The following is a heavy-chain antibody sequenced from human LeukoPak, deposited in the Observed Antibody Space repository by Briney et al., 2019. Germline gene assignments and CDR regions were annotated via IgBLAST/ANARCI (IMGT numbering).Heavy chain of an antibody. CDR3: ARARHEFTYGYRPNELGHYFDY. D-gene: IGHD5-24*01. V-gene: IGHV4-38-2*02. CDR1: GYSISSGYY. J-gene: IGHJ4*02. Sequence: SETLSLTCTVSGYSISSGYYWGWIRQPPGKGLEWIGSIYHSGSTYYNPSLKSRVTISVDTSKNQFSLKLSSVTAADTAVYYCARARHEFTYGYRPNELGHYFDYWGQGTLVTVSS. CDR2: IYHSGST.